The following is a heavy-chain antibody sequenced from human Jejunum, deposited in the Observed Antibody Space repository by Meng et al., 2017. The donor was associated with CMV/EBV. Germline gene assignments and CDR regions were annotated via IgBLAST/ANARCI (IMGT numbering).Heavy chain of an antibody. Sequence: TFSSYARSWVRQAPGKGLEWVSAISGSGGSTYYADSVKGRFTISRDNSKNTLYLQMNSLRAEDTAVYYCAKDADYYGSGSYYKEYFQHWGQGTLVTVSS. CDR2: ISGSGGST. CDR3: AKDADYYGSGSYYKEYFQH. D-gene: IGHD3-10*01. CDR1: TFSSYA. V-gene: IGHV3-23*01. J-gene: IGHJ1*01.